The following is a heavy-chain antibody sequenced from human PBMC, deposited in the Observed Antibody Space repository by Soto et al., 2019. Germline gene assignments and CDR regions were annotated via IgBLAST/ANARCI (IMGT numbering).Heavy chain of an antibody. CDR1: GGTFSSYA. CDR3: ARGTAGYYDILTGRYYFDY. CDR2: IIPIFGTA. J-gene: IGHJ4*02. V-gene: IGHV1-69*13. D-gene: IGHD3-9*01. Sequence: SVKVSCKASGGTFSSYAISWARQAPGQGLEWMGGIIPIFGTANYAQKFQGRVTITADESTSTAYMELSSLRSEDTAVYYCARGTAGYYDILTGRYYFDYWGQGTLVTVSS.